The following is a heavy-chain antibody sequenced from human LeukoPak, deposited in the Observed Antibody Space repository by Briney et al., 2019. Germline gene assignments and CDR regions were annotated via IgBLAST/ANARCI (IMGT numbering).Heavy chain of an antibody. CDR1: GFTSINYW. D-gene: IGHD3-9*01. CDR3: ARGYFGPEF. CDR2: INNDGSDT. J-gene: IGHJ4*02. V-gene: IGHV3-74*01. Sequence: GGSLRLSCEASGFTSINYWMHWARQAPGKGLVWVSRINNDGSDTTYADAVKGRFTFSRDNAKNTLYLQMNSLRAEDTAVYYCARGYFGPEFWGQGTLVTVSS.